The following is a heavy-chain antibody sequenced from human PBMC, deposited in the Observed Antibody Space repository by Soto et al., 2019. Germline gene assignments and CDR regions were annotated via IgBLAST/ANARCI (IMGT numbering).Heavy chain of an antibody. V-gene: IGHV3-7*05. J-gene: IGHJ6*02. Sequence: GGSLRLSCAASGFTFSSYWMSWVRQAPGKGLEWVANIKQDGSEKYYVDSVKGRFTISRDNAKNSLYLQMNSLRAEDTAVYYCARDQYSSRFPVGGYYYGMDVWGQGTTVTVSS. CDR2: IKQDGSEK. CDR1: GFTFSSYW. D-gene: IGHD6-6*01. CDR3: ARDQYSSRFPVGGYYYGMDV.